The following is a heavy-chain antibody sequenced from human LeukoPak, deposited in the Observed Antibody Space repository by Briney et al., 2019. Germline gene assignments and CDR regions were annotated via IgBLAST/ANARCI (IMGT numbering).Heavy chain of an antibody. Sequence: SETLSLTCAVYGGSFSGHYWTWIRQSPRKGLEWIGEINHSGSTNYNASLKSRVTISVDTSKNRFSLRLSSVTAADTAVYYCARAPATAGTIDYWGQGTLVTVSS. CDR3: ARAPATAGTIDY. CDR2: INHSGST. CDR1: GGSFSGHY. D-gene: IGHD1-7*01. V-gene: IGHV4-34*01. J-gene: IGHJ4*02.